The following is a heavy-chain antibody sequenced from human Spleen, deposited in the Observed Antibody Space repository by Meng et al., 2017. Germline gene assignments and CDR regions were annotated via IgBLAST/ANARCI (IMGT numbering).Heavy chain of an antibody. J-gene: IGHJ2*01. CDR2: IYHSGST. Sequence: QGQLQGSGPGLVKPSGTRSLTCAVSGGSISSSNWWSWVRQPPGKGLEWIGEIYHSGSTNYNPSLKSRVTISVDTSKNQFSLKLSSVTAADTAVYYCARDRTYYYGSGDWYFDLWGRGTLVTVSS. CDR1: GGSISSSNW. CDR3: ARDRTYYYGSGDWYFDL. V-gene: IGHV4-4*02. D-gene: IGHD3-10*01.